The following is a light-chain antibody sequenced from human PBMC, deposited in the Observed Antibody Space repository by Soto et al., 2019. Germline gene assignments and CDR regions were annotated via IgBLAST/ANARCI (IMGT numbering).Light chain of an antibody. CDR2: GAS. V-gene: IGKV3-15*01. J-gene: IGKJ1*01. CDR3: QHYSTWLWT. CDR1: QSVDSK. Sequence: EIVMTQSPATLSVSPGERATLSCRASQSVDSKLAWYQQKPGQGPRLLIYGASSRATGIPARFSGSGSGTEFPLTISSLQYEDFAVCYCQHYSTWLWTFGQGTKVEIK.